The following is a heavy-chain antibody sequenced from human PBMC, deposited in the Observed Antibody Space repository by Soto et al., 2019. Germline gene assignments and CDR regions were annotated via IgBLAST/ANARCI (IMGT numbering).Heavy chain of an antibody. D-gene: IGHD6-13*01. CDR3: VRARWSFSGTWYDY. J-gene: IGHJ4*02. CDR1: QFSLSRYW. CDR2: NIRAVSKT. V-gene: IGHV3-74*01. Sequence: PGGTRRLPGSAAQFSLSRYWMHWVRQVPGKRPASVSRNIRAVSKTEYADSVKCRFTISRDNTFNTQYLQKNSLRVEPTPMYHCVRARWSFSGTWYDYWGQGTLVAASS.